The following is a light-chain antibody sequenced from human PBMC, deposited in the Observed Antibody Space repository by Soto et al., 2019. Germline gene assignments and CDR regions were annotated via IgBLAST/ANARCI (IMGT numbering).Light chain of an antibody. CDR1: QSISGD. V-gene: IGKV1-39*01. J-gene: IGKJ5*01. Sequence: DIQMTQSPASLSASVGDRVTITCRASQSISGDLNWYQQKPGKAPNLLIYAASSLQSGVPSRFSGSGSGTDFTLTINSLHPEDFATYYCQQSDSTPITFGQGTRLEIK. CDR3: QQSDSTPIT. CDR2: AAS.